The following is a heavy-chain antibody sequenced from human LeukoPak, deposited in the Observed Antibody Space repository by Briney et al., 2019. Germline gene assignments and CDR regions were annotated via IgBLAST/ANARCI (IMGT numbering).Heavy chain of an antibody. CDR1: GYTFTGYY. CDR2: INPNSGGT. D-gene: IGHD5-12*01. CDR3: ARENSGYDAFDY. V-gene: IGHV1-2*02. J-gene: IGHJ4*02. Sequence: ASVKVSCKASGYTFTGYYTHWVRQAPGQGLEWMGWINPNSGGTNYAQKFQGRVTMARDTSISTAYMELSRLRSDDTAVYYCARENSGYDAFDYWGQGTLVTVSS.